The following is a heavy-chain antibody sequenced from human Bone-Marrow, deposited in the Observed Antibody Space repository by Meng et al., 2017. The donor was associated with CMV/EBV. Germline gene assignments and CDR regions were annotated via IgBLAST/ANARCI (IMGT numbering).Heavy chain of an antibody. D-gene: IGHD3-22*01. V-gene: IGHV3-21*04. CDR1: GFTFSSYS. Sequence: ETLSLTCAASGFTFSSYSMNWVRQAPGKGLEWVSSISSSSSYIYYADSVKGRFTISRDNAKNSLYLQMNSLRAEDTALYHCARESYYDSSPDRGGLDYWGQGTLVTVSS. J-gene: IGHJ4*02. CDR2: ISSSSSYI. CDR3: ARESYYDSSPDRGGLDY.